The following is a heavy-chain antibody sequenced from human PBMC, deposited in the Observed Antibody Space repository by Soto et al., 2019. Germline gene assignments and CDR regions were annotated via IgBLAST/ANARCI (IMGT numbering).Heavy chain of an antibody. Sequence: QVQLVQSGAEVKKPGASVKVSCKASGYTFTSYAMHWVRQAPGQRLEWMGWINAGNGNTKYSQKFQGRVTITRDTSASTAYMELSILRSKDTAVYYCARDCVVGYTYAFDIWGQGTMVTVSS. V-gene: IGHV1-3*01. CDR3: ARDCVVGYTYAFDI. CDR1: GYTFTSYA. CDR2: INAGNGNT. J-gene: IGHJ3*02. D-gene: IGHD5-12*01.